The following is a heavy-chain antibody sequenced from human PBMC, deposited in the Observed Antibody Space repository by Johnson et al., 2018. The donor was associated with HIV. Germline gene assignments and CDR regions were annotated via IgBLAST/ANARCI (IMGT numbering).Heavy chain of an antibody. D-gene: IGHD2-2*01. CDR3: ATPRLGYCSSTSCSSPIDAFDI. Sequence: QVQLVESGGGVVQPGRSLRLSCAASGFTFSSYAMHWVRQAPGTGLEWVAVISYDGSNKYYADSVKGRFPISRANSKNTRYLQMNSLRAEDTAVYYWATPRLGYCSSTSCSSPIDAFDIWGQGTMVTVSS. V-gene: IGHV3-30*04. CDR1: GFTFSSYA. CDR2: ISYDGSNK. J-gene: IGHJ3*02.